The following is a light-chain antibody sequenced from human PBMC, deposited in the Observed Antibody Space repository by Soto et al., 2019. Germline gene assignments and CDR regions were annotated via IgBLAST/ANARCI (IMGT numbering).Light chain of an antibody. CDR2: NVS. CDR3: SSFTRSNTVL. V-gene: IGLV2-14*01. J-gene: IGLJ2*01. CDR1: SSDVGGYNY. Sequence: QTVVTQPASVSGSPGQSITISCTGTSSDVGGYNYVSWYQQHPGKAPKLIIYNVSNRPSGVSNRFSGSKSGNTASLTISGLQAEDEGHYYCSSFTRSNTVLFGGGTKLTVL.